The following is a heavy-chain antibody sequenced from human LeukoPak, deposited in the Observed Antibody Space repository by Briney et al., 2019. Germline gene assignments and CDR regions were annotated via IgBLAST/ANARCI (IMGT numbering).Heavy chain of an antibody. CDR1: GYTFSGYY. V-gene: IGHV1-2*02. D-gene: IGHD2-15*01. Sequence: GASVKVSCKASGYTFSGYYMHWVRQAPGQGLEWMGWINPNSGVTNYAQKFQGRVTMTRDTSITTAYMELRRLRSDDTAVYYCARGYCNGGSCSDFDYWGQGTLVTVSS. CDR3: ARGYCNGGSCSDFDY. J-gene: IGHJ4*02. CDR2: INPNSGVT.